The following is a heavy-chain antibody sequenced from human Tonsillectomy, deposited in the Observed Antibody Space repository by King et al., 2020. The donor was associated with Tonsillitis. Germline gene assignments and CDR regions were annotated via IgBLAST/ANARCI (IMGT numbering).Heavy chain of an antibody. CDR3: AGGWGYIDY. CDR2: IYYSGNT. V-gene: IGHV4-59*08. Sequence: QLQESGPGLVKPSETLSLTCTVSGGSISNYYWSWIRQPPGKGLEWIGYIYYSGNTNYNPSLKSRVTISVDTSKNHFSLTLSSVTAADTAVYYCAGGWGYIDYWGQGSLVTVSS. D-gene: IGHD3-16*02. CDR1: GGSISNYY. J-gene: IGHJ4*02.